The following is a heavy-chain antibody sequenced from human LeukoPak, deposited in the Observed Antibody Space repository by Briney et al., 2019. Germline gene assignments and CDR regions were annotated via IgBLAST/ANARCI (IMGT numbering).Heavy chain of an antibody. CDR1: GYTFTGYY. Sequence: ASVKVSCKASGYTFTGYYMHWVRQAPGQGLEWMGWINPNSGGTNYAQKFQGRVTMTRDTSISTAYMELSRLRSDDTAVYYCARDIPHPYDSSGYLRRYYFDYWGQGTLVTVSS. CDR3: ARDIPHPYDSSGYLRRYYFDY. V-gene: IGHV1-2*02. CDR2: INPNSGGT. D-gene: IGHD3-22*01. J-gene: IGHJ4*02.